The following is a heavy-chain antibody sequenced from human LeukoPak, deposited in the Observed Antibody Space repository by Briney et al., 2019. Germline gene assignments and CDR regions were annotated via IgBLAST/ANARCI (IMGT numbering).Heavy chain of an antibody. D-gene: IGHD4-17*01. Sequence: SETLSLTCTVSGDSISSGSYYWSWIRQPAGKGLEWIGRIYTSGSTNYNPSLKSRVYISVDTSKNQFSLELSSPTAADTAVYYCAREFDYEGVDPWGQGTLVTVSS. CDR1: GDSISSGSYY. CDR2: IYTSGST. CDR3: AREFDYEGVDP. V-gene: IGHV4-61*02. J-gene: IGHJ5*02.